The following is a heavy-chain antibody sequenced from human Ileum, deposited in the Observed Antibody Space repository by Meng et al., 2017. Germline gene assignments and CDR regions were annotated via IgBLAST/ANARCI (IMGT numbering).Heavy chain of an antibody. V-gene: IGHV4-61*08. Sequence: HVQLRVSGPGLVRPSETLSLICTVSGGSVSTSDYQWGWIRQPPGKGLEWIGYAGTNYNPSLKSRVTISVDTSKRQFSLKLTSVTAADTAVYYCARDHWGSLDYWGQGILVTVSS. CDR3: ARDHWGSLDY. J-gene: IGHJ4*02. CDR1: GGSVSTSDYQ. CDR2: AGT. D-gene: IGHD7-27*01.